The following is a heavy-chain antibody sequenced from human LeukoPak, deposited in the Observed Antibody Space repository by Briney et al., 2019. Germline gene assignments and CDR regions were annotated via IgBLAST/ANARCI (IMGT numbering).Heavy chain of an antibody. D-gene: IGHD3-3*01. CDR2: INHSGST. J-gene: IGHJ5*02. CDR3: ARGQHNRITIFGVATKRAYNWFDP. CDR1: GGSFSGYY. Sequence: SETLSLTCAVYGGSFSGYYWSWIRQPPGKGLEWIGEINHSGSTNYNPSLKSRVTISVDTSKNQFSLKLSSVTAADTAVYYCARGQHNRITIFGVATKRAYNWFDPWGQGTLVTVSS. V-gene: IGHV4-34*01.